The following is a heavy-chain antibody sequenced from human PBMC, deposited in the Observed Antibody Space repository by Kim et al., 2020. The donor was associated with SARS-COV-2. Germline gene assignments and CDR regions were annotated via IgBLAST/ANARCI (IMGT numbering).Heavy chain of an antibody. D-gene: IGHD6-19*01. V-gene: IGHV3-11*01. CDR3: ARPVAGHYYYYYMDV. Sequence: DSVKGRFTISRDNAKNSLYLQMNRLRAEDTAVYYCARPVAGHYYYYYMDVWGKGTTVTVSS. J-gene: IGHJ6*03.